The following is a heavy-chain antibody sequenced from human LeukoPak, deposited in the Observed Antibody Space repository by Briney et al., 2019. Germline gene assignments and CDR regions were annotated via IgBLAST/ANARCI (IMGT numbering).Heavy chain of an antibody. CDR1: GGSISSYY. J-gene: IGHJ5*02. CDR3: ARGLLFSWFDP. CDR2: IYYSGST. Sequence: SETLSLTCTVSGGSISSYYWSWIRQHPGKGLEWIGYIYYSGSTYSNPSLKSGVTISVDTSKNQFSLKLSSVTAADTAVYYCARGLLFSWFDPWGQGTLVTVSS. D-gene: IGHD2-21*02. V-gene: IGHV4-31*03.